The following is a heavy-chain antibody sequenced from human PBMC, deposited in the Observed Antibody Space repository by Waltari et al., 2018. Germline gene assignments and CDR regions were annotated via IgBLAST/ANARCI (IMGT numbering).Heavy chain of an antibody. V-gene: IGHV4-4*02. CDR2: VHRTGRT. D-gene: IGHD2-15*01. Sequence: QLHQSGPRPVNHSESLSLPCVVSGHSLSGSDFWSWVRQSPRKGLEWFGQVHRTGRTNYNPSLAGRVTVSIDTSNKQFSLTVSSPTAADTAIYYCARDRGRGLYLDSWGQGTLVTVSP. CDR3: ARDRGRGLYLDS. CDR1: GHSLSGSDF. J-gene: IGHJ4*02.